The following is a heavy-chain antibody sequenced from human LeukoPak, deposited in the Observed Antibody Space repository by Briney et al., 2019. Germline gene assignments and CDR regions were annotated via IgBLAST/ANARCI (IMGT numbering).Heavy chain of an antibody. V-gene: IGHV3-23*01. J-gene: IGHJ3*02. Sequence: HPGGSLRLSCAASGVTLRNYGLSWVRHTPGKGLEWVSAIRGSGDTTFYADSVKGRFTISRDNAKNSLYLQMNSLRAEDTAVYYCARDSGRIAVAGREGGSPDAFDIWGQGTMVTVSS. CDR1: GVTLRNYG. CDR3: ARDSGRIAVAGREGGSPDAFDI. CDR2: IRGSGDTT. D-gene: IGHD6-19*01.